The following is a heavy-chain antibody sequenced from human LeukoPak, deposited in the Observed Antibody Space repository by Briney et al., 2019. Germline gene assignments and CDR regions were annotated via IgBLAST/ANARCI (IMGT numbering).Heavy chain of an antibody. V-gene: IGHV3-11*01. CDR3: ARVGYSYAFS. J-gene: IGHJ4*02. Sequence: GGSLRLSCAASGFSLSNYWMSWIRQAPGKGLEWVSYISSSGSTIYYADSVKGRFTISRDNAKNSLYLQMNSLRAEDTAVYYCARVGYSYAFSWGQGTLVTVSS. CDR1: GFSLSNYW. D-gene: IGHD5-18*01. CDR2: ISSSGSTI.